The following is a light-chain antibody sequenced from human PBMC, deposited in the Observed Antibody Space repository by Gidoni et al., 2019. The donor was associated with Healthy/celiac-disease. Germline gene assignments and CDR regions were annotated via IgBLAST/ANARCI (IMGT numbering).Light chain of an antibody. V-gene: IGKV2-28*01. CDR1: QSLLHSNGYTY. CDR3: MQALQTPPWT. Sequence: DIVMTQSPLSLPVTPGEPASISCRSSQSLLHSNGYTYLDWYLQKPGQSPQLLIYLGSHRASGVPDRFSGSGSATDFTLKISRVESEDVGVYYCMQALQTPPWTFGQGTKVEIK. J-gene: IGKJ1*01. CDR2: LGS.